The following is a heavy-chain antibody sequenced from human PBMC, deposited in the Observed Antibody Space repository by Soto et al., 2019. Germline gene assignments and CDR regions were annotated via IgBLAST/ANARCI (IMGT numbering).Heavy chain of an antibody. V-gene: IGHV3-30*18. CDR2: ISYDGSNK. CDR3: AKDRDDILTGYPGY. J-gene: IGHJ4*02. Sequence: QVQLVESGGGVVQPGRSLRLSCAASGFTFSSYGMHWVRQAPGKGLEWVAVISYDGSNKYYADSVKGRFTISRDNSKNTLYLQMNSLRAEDTAVYYCAKDRDDILTGYPGYWGQGTLITVSS. D-gene: IGHD3-9*01. CDR1: GFTFSSYG.